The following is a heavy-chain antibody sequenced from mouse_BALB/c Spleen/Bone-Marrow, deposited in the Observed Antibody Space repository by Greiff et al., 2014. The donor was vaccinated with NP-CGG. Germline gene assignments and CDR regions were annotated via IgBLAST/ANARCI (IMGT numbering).Heavy chain of an antibody. CDR1: GYAISSYW. Sequence: QVKLKQSGAELVRPGSSVKISCKASGYAISSYWMNWVKQRPGQGLEWIGQIYPGDGDTNYNGKFKGKATLTADKSSSTAYMQISSLTSEDSAVYFCARGRGWYLDYWGQGTTLTVSS. D-gene: IGHD2-3*01. V-gene: IGHV1-80*01. J-gene: IGHJ2*01. CDR3: ARGRGWYLDY. CDR2: IYPGDGDT.